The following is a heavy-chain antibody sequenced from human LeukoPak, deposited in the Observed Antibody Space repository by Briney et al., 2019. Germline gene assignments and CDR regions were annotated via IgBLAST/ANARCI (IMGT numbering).Heavy chain of an antibody. CDR1: GDSVSSNSAA. Sequence: SQTLSLTCAISGDSVSSNSAAWNWIRQSPSRGLEWLGRTYYRSKWYNDYAVSVKSRITINPDTSKNQFSLQLNSVTPEDTAVYYCARGTVTRPGFFTTYYGMDVWGQGTTVTVSS. V-gene: IGHV6-1*01. CDR3: ARGTVTRPGFFTTYYGMDV. D-gene: IGHD4-17*01. J-gene: IGHJ6*02. CDR2: TYYRSKWYN.